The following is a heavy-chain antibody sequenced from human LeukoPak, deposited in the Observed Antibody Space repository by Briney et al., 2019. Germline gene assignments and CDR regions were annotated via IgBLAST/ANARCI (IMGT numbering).Heavy chain of an antibody. J-gene: IGHJ5*02. CDR1: GGSISNYY. CDR3: ARRVLMSSAGVPDTWLDP. D-gene: IGHD3-10*01. Sequence: PSETLSLTCTVSGGSISNYYWNWIRQPPGKGLEWIGYIDYRGSTNYNPSLESRVTISVDTSKNQFSLNLGSVTAADTAIYYCARRVLMSSAGVPDTWLDPWGQGTLVTVSS. V-gene: IGHV4-59*08. CDR2: IDYRGST.